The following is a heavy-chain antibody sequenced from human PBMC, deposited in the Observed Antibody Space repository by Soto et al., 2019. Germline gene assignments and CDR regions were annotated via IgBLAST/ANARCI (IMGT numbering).Heavy chain of an antibody. CDR2: INHSGNT. CDR1: DASLSANY. CDR3: ARGRGEVDA. Sequence: PSATLALTCSVYDASLSANYCNWLRQPPGKGLEWIGEINHSGNTNYNPSLRSRVTISIDTSKNQLSLNLRSVSAADTAVYYCARGRGEVDAWGQGTPVTVSS. J-gene: IGHJ5*02. V-gene: IGHV4-34*01. D-gene: IGHD2-21*01.